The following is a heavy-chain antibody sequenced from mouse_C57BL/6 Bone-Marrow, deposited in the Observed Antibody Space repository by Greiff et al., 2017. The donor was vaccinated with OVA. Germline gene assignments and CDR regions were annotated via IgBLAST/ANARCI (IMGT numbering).Heavy chain of an antibody. V-gene: IGHV1-55*01. Sequence: VQLQQSGAELVKPGASVKMSCKASGYTFTSYWITWVKQRPGQGLEWIGDIYPGSGSTNYNEKFKSKATLTVDKSSSTAYMQLSSLTSEDSAVYYCASLNWDRNFDYWGQGTTLTVSS. CDR1: GYTFTSYW. CDR3: ASLNWDRNFDY. J-gene: IGHJ2*01. CDR2: IYPGSGST. D-gene: IGHD4-1*02.